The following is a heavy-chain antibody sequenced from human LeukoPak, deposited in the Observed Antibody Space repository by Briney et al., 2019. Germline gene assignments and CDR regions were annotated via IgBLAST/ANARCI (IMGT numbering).Heavy chain of an antibody. CDR2: ISYDGSNK. Sequence: GRSLRLSCAASGFTISSYGMHWVRQAPGKGLEWVAVISYDGSNKYYADSVKGRFTISRDNSKNTLYLQMNSLRAEDTAVYYCAKHPGDPFGYWGQGTLVTVSS. CDR3: AKHPGDPFGY. J-gene: IGHJ4*02. V-gene: IGHV3-30*18. D-gene: IGHD3-16*01. CDR1: GFTISSYG.